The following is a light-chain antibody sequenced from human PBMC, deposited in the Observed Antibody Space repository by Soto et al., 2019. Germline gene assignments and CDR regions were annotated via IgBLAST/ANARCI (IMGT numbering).Light chain of an antibody. Sequence: DIQMTQSPSSLSASVGDRVTITCQASQDISNYLNWYQQKPGKAPKLLIYDAANLETGVPSRFNASGSGTDFTFTISSLQPEDIATYYCQQYDDLLTFGGGTKVEIK. CDR2: DAA. CDR1: QDISNY. J-gene: IGKJ4*01. V-gene: IGKV1-33*01. CDR3: QQYDDLLT.